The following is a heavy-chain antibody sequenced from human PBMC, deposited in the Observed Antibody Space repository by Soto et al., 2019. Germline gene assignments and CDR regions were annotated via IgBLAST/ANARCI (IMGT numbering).Heavy chain of an antibody. D-gene: IGHD2-2*01. CDR1: GFTFSSYA. V-gene: IGHV3-30-3*01. Sequence: QVQLVESGGGVVQPGRSLRLSCAASGFTFSSYAMHWVRQAPGKGLEWVGVISYDGSNKYYADSVKGRFTISRDNSKNTRYLQMNSLRAEDTAVYYCARARLDTPALDYWGQGTLVTVSS. CDR2: ISYDGSNK. J-gene: IGHJ4*02. CDR3: ARARLDTPALDY.